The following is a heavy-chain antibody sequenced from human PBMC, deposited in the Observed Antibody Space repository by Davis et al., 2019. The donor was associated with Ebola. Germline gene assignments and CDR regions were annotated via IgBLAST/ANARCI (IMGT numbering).Heavy chain of an antibody. J-gene: IGHJ4*02. CDR3: ATGRVGGSFDY. V-gene: IGHV1-2*06. CDR1: GYTFTSYG. D-gene: IGHD1-26*01. Sequence: AASVKVSCKASGYTFTSYGIGWVRQAPGQGLEWMGRINPNSGGTNYAQKFQGRVTMTRDTSITTAYMELSRLRSDDTAVYYCATGRVGGSFDYWGQGTLVTVSS. CDR2: INPNSGGT.